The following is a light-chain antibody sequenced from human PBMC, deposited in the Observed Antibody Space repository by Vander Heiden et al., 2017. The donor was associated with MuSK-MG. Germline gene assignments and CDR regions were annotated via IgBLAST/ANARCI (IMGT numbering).Light chain of an antibody. CDR3: QSDDCSVSGYV. CDR1: SSSIGEGDD. CDR2: GNS. J-gene: IGLJ1*01. Sequence: QSLLTQPPSVSGAPGQRVTIPCTGTSSSIGEGDDVRWYQKLPGTAPKRLTYGNSKRPAGVPNRFSGSKCATSASLAIPGLQAEDEADYYCQSDDCSVSGYVFGTGTKVTVL. V-gene: IGLV1-40*01.